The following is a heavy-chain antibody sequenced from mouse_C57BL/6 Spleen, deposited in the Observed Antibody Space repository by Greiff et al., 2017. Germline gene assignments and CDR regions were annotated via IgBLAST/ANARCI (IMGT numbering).Heavy chain of an antibody. CDR2: ISSGSSTI. V-gene: IGHV5-17*01. CDR3: AREGYYGSSCDY. D-gene: IGHD1-1*01. Sequence: EVQVVESGGGLVKPGGSLKLSCAASGFTFSDYGMHWVRQAPEKGLEWVAYISSGSSTIYYADTVKGRFTISRDNAKNTLFLQMTSLRSEDTAMYYCAREGYYGSSCDYWGQGTTLTVSS. J-gene: IGHJ2*01. CDR1: GFTFSDYG.